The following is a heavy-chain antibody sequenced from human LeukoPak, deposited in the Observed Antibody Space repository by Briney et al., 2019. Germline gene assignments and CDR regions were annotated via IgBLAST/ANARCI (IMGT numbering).Heavy chain of an antibody. Sequence: PGGSLRLSCAASGFTFSSYWMSWVRQAPGKGLEWVANIKQDGSEKYYEDSVKGRFTISRDNAKNSLYLQMNSLRAEYTAVYYCARDMLRYFDWTYNGYYFDYWGQGTLVTVSS. CDR2: IKQDGSEK. CDR3: ARDMLRYFDWTYNGYYFDY. CDR1: GFTFSSYW. V-gene: IGHV3-7*01. J-gene: IGHJ4*02. D-gene: IGHD3-9*01.